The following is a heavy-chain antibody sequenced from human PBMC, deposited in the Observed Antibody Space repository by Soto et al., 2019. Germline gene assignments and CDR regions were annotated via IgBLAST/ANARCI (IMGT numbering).Heavy chain of an antibody. V-gene: IGHV1-2*02. Sequence: GASVKVSCKASGYTFTGHYIHWVRQAPGQGPEWMGEIDPASGDRRYAQKLQGRVTMTRDTSTTTVYMELNNLSPDDTAVYYCGRGRSGQLVVFYWGQGTPVTVSS. CDR1: GYTFTGHY. CDR3: GRGRSGQLVVFY. J-gene: IGHJ4*02. CDR2: IDPASGDR. D-gene: IGHD2-2*01.